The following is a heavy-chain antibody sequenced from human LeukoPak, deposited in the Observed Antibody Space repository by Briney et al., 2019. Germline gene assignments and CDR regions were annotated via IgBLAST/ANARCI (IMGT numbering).Heavy chain of an antibody. D-gene: IGHD4/OR15-4a*01. CDR1: GYTFSSYG. V-gene: IGHV1-18*01. Sequence: ASVKVSCKASGYTFSSYGISWVRQAPGQGLEWMGWISGYNGNTKYAQKVQDRVTMTTDTSTSTAYMELRSLRSDDTAVYYCARDVDLTMVLFDYWGQGTLVTVSS. J-gene: IGHJ4*02. CDR2: ISGYNGNT. CDR3: ARDVDLTMVLFDY.